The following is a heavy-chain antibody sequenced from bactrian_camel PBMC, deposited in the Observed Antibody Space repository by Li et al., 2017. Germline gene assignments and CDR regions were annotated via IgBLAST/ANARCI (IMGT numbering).Heavy chain of an antibody. Sequence: HVQLVESGGGTVEAGSSLRLSCVASKYTRSTDRMGWFRQAPGKGREGVAGISVDAPFIGYSDSVKGRFTISQDNAKNTVYLQMNSLKPEDTAMYYCAAGDSPVWYDGGGCLWLLGPGDPGHRL. CDR1: KYTRSTDR. CDR3: AAGDSPVWYDGGGCLWL. D-gene: IGHD6*01. V-gene: IGHV3-3*01. CDR2: ISVDAPFI. J-gene: IGHJ6*01.